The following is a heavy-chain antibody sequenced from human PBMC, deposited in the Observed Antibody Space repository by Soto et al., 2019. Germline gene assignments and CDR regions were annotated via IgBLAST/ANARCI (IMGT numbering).Heavy chain of an antibody. V-gene: IGHV1-69*06. CDR2: IIPIFGTA. CDR1: GGTFSSYA. Sequence: QVQLVQSGAEVKKPGSSVKVSCKASGGTFSSYAISWVRQAPGQGLEWMGGIIPIFGTANYAQKFQGRVAITADKSTRTVYMELNSLRSEDTALYYCTRGWETVGTTSPFAYWGQGTLVTVSS. D-gene: IGHD1-26*01. J-gene: IGHJ4*02. CDR3: TRGWETVGTTSPFAY.